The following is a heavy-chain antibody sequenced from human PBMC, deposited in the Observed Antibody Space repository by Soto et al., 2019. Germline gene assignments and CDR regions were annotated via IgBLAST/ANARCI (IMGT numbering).Heavy chain of an antibody. J-gene: IGHJ5*02. CDR1: GYIFTSYW. V-gene: IGHV5-51*01. CDR2: IYPGDSDT. CDR3: ARQRASDCSSTSCRNWFDP. Sequence: LTISFKGSGYIFTSYWIGWVRQMPGKGLEWMGIIYPGDSDTRYSPSFQGQVTISADKSISTAYLQWSSLKASDTAMYYCARQRASDCSSTSCRNWFDPWGQGTLVTVSS. D-gene: IGHD2-2*01.